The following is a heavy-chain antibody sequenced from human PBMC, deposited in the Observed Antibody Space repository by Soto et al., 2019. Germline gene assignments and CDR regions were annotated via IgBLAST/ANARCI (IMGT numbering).Heavy chain of an antibody. CDR2: IYSGGST. J-gene: IGHJ6*02. CDR3: ARDWQLVGMDV. Sequence: EVQLVETGGGLIQPGGSLRLSCAASGFTVSSNYMCWVRQAPGKGLEWVSVIYSGGSTYYADSVKGRFTISRDNSKNTLYLQMNSLRAEDTAVYYCARDWQLVGMDVWGQGTTVTVSS. CDR1: GFTVSSNY. D-gene: IGHD6-6*01. V-gene: IGHV3-53*02.